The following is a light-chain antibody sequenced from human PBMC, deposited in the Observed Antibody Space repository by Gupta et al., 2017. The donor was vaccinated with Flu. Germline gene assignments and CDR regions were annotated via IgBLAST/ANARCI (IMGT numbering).Light chain of an antibody. CDR2: EVS. V-gene: IGLV2-18*02. CDR3: SSYTSSYTYV. CDR1: SSELGTYNR. Sequence: QSALTQPPSVSGSPGQSVTISCTGTSSELGTYNRVCWYQQPPGTAPKLMIYEVSNRPSGVPDRFSASKSGNTASLTISGLQGEDEADYYCSSYTSSYTYVFGTGTKVTVL. J-gene: IGLJ1*01.